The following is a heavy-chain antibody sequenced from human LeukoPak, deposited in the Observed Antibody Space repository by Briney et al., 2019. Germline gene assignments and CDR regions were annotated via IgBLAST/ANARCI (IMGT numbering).Heavy chain of an antibody. J-gene: IGHJ4*02. D-gene: IGHD4-23*01. V-gene: IGHV3-23*01. CDR3: ASRRDLYGGKDY. CDR1: GFTFSSYA. CDR2: ISGSGGST. Sequence: PGRSLRLSCAASGFTFSSYAMSWVRQAPGKGLEWVSAISGSGGSTYYADSVKGRFTISRDNSKNTLYLQMNSLRAEDTAVYYCASRRDLYGGKDYWGQGTLVTVSS.